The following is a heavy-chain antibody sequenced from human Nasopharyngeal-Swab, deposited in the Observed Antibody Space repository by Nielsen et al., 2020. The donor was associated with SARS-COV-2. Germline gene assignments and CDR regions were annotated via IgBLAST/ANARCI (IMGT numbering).Heavy chain of an antibody. D-gene: IGHD4-23*01. CDR2: IGTAGDT. CDR3: ARAHYGGTYYYYYGMDV. CDR1: GFTFSSYD. V-gene: IGHV3-13*01. Sequence: GGSLRLSCAASGFTFSSYDMHWVRQATGKGLKWVSAIGTAGDTYYPGSVKGRFTISRENAKNSLYLQMNSLRAGDTAVYYCARAHYGGTYYYYYGMDVWGQGTTVTVSS. J-gene: IGHJ6*02.